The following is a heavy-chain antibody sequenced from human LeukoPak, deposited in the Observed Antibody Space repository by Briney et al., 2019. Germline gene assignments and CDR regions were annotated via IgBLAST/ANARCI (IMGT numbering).Heavy chain of an antibody. J-gene: IGHJ5*02. D-gene: IGHD3-10*01. CDR1: GFTFSSYA. CDR3: ARDFEDYYGSGSYSNWFDP. Sequence: GGSLRLSCAASGFTFSSYAMHWVRQAPGKGLEWVAVISYDGSNKYYADSVKGRFTISRDNSKNTLYLQMNSLRAEDTAVYYCARDFEDYYGSGSYSNWFDPWGQGTLVTVSS. V-gene: IGHV3-30*04. CDR2: ISYDGSNK.